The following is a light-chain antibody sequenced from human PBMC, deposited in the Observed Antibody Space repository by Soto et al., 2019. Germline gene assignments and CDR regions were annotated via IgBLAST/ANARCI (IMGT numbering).Light chain of an antibody. Sequence: EIVMTQSPVTLSVSPGERATLSCRASQSVRSNLAWHQQKPGQAPRLLIYDASNRATGIPARFSGTGSETDFTLTISSLEPEDFAIYYCQQRSKMPLTFGHGTKVDIK. CDR2: DAS. V-gene: IGKV3-11*01. CDR1: QSVRSN. J-gene: IGKJ1*01. CDR3: QQRSKMPLT.